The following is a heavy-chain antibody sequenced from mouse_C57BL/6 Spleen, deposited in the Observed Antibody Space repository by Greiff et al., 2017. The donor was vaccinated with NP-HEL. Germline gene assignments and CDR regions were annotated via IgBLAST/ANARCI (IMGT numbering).Heavy chain of an antibody. CDR1: GYTFTSYW. CDR3: AIKGYYYGSSPWFAY. V-gene: IGHV1-69*01. CDR2: IDPSDSYT. Sequence: VQLQQPGAELVMPGASVKLSCKASGYTFTSYWMHWVKQRPGQGLEWIGEIDPSDSYTNYNQKFKGKSTLTVDKSSSTAYMQLSSLTSEDSAVYYGAIKGYYYGSSPWFAYWGQGTLVTVSA. J-gene: IGHJ3*01. D-gene: IGHD1-1*01.